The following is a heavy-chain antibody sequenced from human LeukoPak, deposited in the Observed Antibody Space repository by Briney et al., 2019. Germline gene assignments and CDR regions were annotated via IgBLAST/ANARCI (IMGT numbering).Heavy chain of an antibody. D-gene: IGHD4-17*01. V-gene: IGHV4-31*03. Sequence: SETLSLTCTVSGGSISSGGYYWSWIRQHPGKGLEWIGYIYYSGSTYYNPSLKSRVTISIDTSKNQFSLKLTSVTAADTAVYYCARDLVTVTKGFDIWGQGTMVSVSS. CDR3: ARDLVTVTKGFDI. CDR2: IYYSGST. J-gene: IGHJ3*02. CDR1: GGSISSGGYY.